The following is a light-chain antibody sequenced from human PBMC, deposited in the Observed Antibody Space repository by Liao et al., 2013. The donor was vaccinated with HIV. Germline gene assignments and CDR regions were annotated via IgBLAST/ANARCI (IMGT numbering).Light chain of an antibody. Sequence: SYELTQPPSVSVSPGQTASITCSGDHLGAKYACWYQQKPGQSPVLVIYQDNKRPSGIPERFSGSNSGNTATLTISGTQAMDEADYYCQAWDSSTRVFGTGTKVTVL. CDR1: HLGAKY. J-gene: IGLJ1*01. CDR3: QAWDSSTRV. CDR2: QDN. V-gene: IGLV3-1*01.